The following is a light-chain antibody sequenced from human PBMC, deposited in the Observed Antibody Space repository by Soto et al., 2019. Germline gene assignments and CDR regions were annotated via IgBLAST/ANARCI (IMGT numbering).Light chain of an antibody. Sequence: EIVMTQSPATLSVSPGERVTLSCRASESLSTYLAWYQQKPGQAPRLLIYGASTKATGIPARFSGSGSATDLTLTIRSLQSEDFAVYYCQSYNDWPFTFGQGTKLEI. J-gene: IGKJ2*01. CDR1: ESLSTY. CDR3: QSYNDWPFT. V-gene: IGKV3-15*01. CDR2: GAS.